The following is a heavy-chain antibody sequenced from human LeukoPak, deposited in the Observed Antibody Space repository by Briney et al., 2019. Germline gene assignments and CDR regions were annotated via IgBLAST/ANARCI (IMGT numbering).Heavy chain of an antibody. D-gene: IGHD3-10*01. CDR3: TTETSLWFGELLRVLFDY. CDR1: GFTFSSYW. J-gene: IGHJ4*02. V-gene: IGHV3-15*01. CDR2: IKSKTDGGTT. Sequence: GGSLRLSCAASGFTFSSYWMSWVRQAPGKGLEWVGRIKSKTDGGTTDYAAPVKGRFTISRDDSKNTLYLQMNSLKTEDTAVYYCTTETSLWFGELLRVLFDYWGQGTLVTVSS.